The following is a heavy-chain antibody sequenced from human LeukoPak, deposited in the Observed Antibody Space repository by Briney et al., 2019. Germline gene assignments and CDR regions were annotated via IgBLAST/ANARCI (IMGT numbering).Heavy chain of an antibody. CDR3: ARSSSTLFYYYYYMDV. V-gene: IGHV3-23*01. J-gene: IGHJ6*03. D-gene: IGHD1-26*01. CDR2: ISGSGGST. Sequence: GGSLRLSCAASGFTFSSYAMSWVRQAPGKGLEWVSAISGSGGSTYYADSVKGRFTVSRDNSKNTLYLQMNSLRAEDTAVYYCARSSSTLFYYYYYMDVWGKGTTVTVSS. CDR1: GFTFSSYA.